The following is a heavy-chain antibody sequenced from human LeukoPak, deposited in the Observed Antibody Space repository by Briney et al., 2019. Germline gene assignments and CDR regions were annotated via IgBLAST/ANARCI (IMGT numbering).Heavy chain of an antibody. J-gene: IGHJ5*02. V-gene: IGHV4-34*01. Sequence: PSETLSLTCAVYGGSFSGYYWSWIRQPPGKGLEWIGEINHSGSTNYNPSLKSRVTISVDTSKSQFSLKLSSVTAADTAVYYCAGSITGDYNWFDPWGQGTLVTVSS. CDR2: INHSGST. D-gene: IGHD1-20*01. CDR1: GGSFSGYY. CDR3: AGSITGDYNWFDP.